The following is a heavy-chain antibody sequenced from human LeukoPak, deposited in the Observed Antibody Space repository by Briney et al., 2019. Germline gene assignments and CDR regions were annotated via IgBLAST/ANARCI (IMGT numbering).Heavy chain of an antibody. CDR2: INPSGGST. CDR1: GYTFTSYY. J-gene: IGHJ2*01. D-gene: IGHD2-15*01. Sequence: ASVKVSCKASGYTFTSYYMHWVRQAPGQGLEWMGIINPSGGSTSYAQKFQGRVTMTRDTSTSTVYMELSSLRSEDTAVYYCARGRRSVVVVAATDRDFDLWGRGTLFTVSS. CDR3: ARGRRSVVVVAATDRDFDL. V-gene: IGHV1-46*01.